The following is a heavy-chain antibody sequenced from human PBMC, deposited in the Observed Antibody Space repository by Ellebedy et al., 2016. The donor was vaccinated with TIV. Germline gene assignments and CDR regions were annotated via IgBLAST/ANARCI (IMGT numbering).Heavy chain of an antibody. V-gene: IGHV1-58*01. Sequence: ASVKVSCKASGFTFSSSAVQWVRQARGQRLEWIGWIVVGSGNTNYAKKFQERVTITGDMSTSTAYMELSSLRSEDTAVYYCARGSNGAFDYWGQGTLVTVPS. CDR3: ARGSNGAFDY. CDR2: IVVGSGNT. J-gene: IGHJ4*02. D-gene: IGHD4/OR15-4a*01. CDR1: GFTFSSSA.